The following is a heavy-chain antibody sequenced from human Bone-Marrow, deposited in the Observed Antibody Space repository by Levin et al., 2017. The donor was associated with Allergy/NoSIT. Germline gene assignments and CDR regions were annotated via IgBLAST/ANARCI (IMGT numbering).Heavy chain of an antibody. CDR1: GFTFSTSA. Sequence: GESLKISCAASGFTFSTSAMHWVRQAPGKGLEWVAQISYDGSSEYYGDSVKGRFTISRDNSKNTLYLQMNSLRTEDTAVYYCAKAEKQYSISSVDYWGQGTLVTVSS. V-gene: IGHV3-30*18. J-gene: IGHJ4*02. CDR3: AKAEKQYSISSVDY. CDR2: ISYDGSSE. D-gene: IGHD6-6*01.